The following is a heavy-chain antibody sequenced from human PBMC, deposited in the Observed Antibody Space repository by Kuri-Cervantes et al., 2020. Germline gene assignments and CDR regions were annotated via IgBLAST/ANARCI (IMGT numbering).Heavy chain of an antibody. CDR2: IFSNDEK. D-gene: IGHD6-13*01. J-gene: IGHJ6*02. V-gene: IGHV2-26*01. CDR3: ARIAAAAGMSYYYYGMDV. Sequence: SGPTLVKPTQTLTLTCTFSGFSLSTSGMCVSWIRQPPGKALEWLAHIFSNDEKSYSTSLKSRLTISKDTSKSQVVLTMTNMDPVDTATYYCARIAAAAGMSYYYYGMDVWGQGTTVTVSS. CDR1: GFSLSTSGMC.